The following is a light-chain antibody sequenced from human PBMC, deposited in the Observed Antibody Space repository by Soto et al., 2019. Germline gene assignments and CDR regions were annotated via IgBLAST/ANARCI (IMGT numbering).Light chain of an antibody. CDR3: TSSTSSSTL. Sequence: QSALTQPGSVSGSPGQSITISCTGTSSDVGGYNYVSWYQQHPGKAPKLMIYAVTDRPSGVSSRFSGSKSGNTASLTISGLQAEDADYYYCTSSTSSSTLFGTGTKVTVL. CDR1: SSDVGGYNY. V-gene: IGLV2-14*01. CDR2: AVT. J-gene: IGLJ1*01.